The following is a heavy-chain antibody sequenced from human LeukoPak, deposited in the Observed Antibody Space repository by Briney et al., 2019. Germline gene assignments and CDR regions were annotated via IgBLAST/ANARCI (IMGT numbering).Heavy chain of an antibody. V-gene: IGHV4-59*01. CDR1: GGSISSYY. Sequence: SETLPLTCTVSGGSISSYYWSWIRQPPGKGLEWIGYIYYSGSTNYNPSLKSRVTISVDTSKNQFSLKLSSVTAADTAVYYCASTSGWYPYYFDYWGQGTLVTVSS. J-gene: IGHJ4*02. D-gene: IGHD6-19*01. CDR3: ASTSGWYPYYFDY. CDR2: IYYSGST.